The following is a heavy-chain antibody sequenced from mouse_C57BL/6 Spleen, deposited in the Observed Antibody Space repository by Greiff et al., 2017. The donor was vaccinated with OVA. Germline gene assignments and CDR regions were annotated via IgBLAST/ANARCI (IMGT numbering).Heavy chain of an antibody. J-gene: IGHJ4*01. V-gene: IGHV1-61*01. Sequence: QVQLQQPGAELVRPGSSVKLSCKASGYTFTSYWMDWVKQRPGQGLEWIGNIYPSDSETHYNQKFKDKATLTVDKSSSTAYMQLSSLTSEDSAVYYCARSGYDYDPNAMDYWGQGTSVTVSS. CDR1: GYTFTSYW. CDR3: ARSGYDYDPNAMDY. CDR2: IYPSDSET. D-gene: IGHD2-4*01.